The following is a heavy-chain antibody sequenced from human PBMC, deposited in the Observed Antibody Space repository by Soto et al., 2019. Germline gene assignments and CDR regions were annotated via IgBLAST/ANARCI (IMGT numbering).Heavy chain of an antibody. D-gene: IGHD3-9*01. CDR2: ISAYNGNT. J-gene: IGHJ3*02. V-gene: IGHV1-18*01. CDR3: ARASYAILTGDPIDAFDI. Sequence: LEWMGWISAYNGNTNYAQKLQGRVTMTTDTSTSTAYMELRSLRSDYTAVYYCARASYAILTGDPIDAFDIWGQGTMVTVSS.